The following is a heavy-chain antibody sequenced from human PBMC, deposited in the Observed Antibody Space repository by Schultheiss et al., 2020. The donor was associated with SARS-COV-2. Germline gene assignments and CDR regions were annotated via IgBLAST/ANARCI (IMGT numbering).Heavy chain of an antibody. D-gene: IGHD1-1*01. V-gene: IGHV1-2*02. CDR2: VNPNSGAT. CDR1: GYTFTSYG. Sequence: ASVKVSCKASGYTFTSYGFSWVRQAPGQGLEWMGCVNPNSGATNYAQTFQDRVTMTRDTSISTVYMELTSLKSDDTAVYYCARGPSTGKYDYWGQGTLVTVSS. J-gene: IGHJ4*02. CDR3: ARGPSTGKYDY.